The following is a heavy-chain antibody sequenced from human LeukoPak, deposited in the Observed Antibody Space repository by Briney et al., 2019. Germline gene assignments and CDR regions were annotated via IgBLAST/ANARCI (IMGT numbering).Heavy chain of an antibody. Sequence: GGSLRLSCAASGFTFSSYAMSWVRQAPGKGLEWVSATSGSGGSTYYADSVKGRFTISRDNSKNTLYLQMNSLRAEDTAVYYCAHGRRLPQGAFDIWGQGTMVTVSS. CDR2: TSGSGGST. D-gene: IGHD1-14*01. V-gene: IGHV3-23*01. J-gene: IGHJ3*02. CDR3: AHGRRLPQGAFDI. CDR1: GFTFSSYA.